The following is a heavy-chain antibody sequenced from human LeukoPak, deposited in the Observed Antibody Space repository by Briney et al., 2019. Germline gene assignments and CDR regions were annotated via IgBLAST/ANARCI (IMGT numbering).Heavy chain of an antibody. J-gene: IGHJ4*02. CDR1: GFIFSDHY. Sequence: PGGSLRLSRAGTGFIFSDHYMDWIRQPPGKGLEWIGYIYYSGSTNYNPSLKSRVTISVDTSKNQFSLKLSSVTAADTAVYYCARNRGLWFGEYFDYWGQGTLVTVSS. D-gene: IGHD3-10*01. V-gene: IGHV4-59*08. CDR2: IYYSGST. CDR3: ARNRGLWFGEYFDY.